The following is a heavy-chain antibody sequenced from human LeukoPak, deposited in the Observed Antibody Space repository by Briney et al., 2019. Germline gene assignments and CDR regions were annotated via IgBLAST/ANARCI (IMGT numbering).Heavy chain of an antibody. J-gene: IGHJ4*02. D-gene: IGHD6-13*01. Sequence: ASVKVSCKASGYTFPSYYIHWVRQAPGQGLEGMGIINLSGGSTSYAQSFQGRVTLTRHTSTRTVYMELSSLSSEDTAVYHCARERFTGSSWQLYYFAYWGQGTLVPLPS. CDR1: GYTFPSYY. CDR2: INLSGGST. V-gene: IGHV1-46*01. CDR3: ARERFTGSSWQLYYFAY.